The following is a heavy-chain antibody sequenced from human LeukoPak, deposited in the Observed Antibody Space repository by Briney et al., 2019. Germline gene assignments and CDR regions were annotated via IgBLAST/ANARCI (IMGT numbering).Heavy chain of an antibody. V-gene: IGHV3-48*03. CDR2: ISSSGSTI. CDR1: GFTFRSYE. CDR3: ARLPDLYCSSTSCYENFDY. Sequence: GSLRLSCAASGFTFRSYEMNWVRQAPGKGLEWVSDISSSGSTIYYADSVKGRFTISRDNAKNSLYLQMNSLRAEDTAVYYCARLPDLYCSSTSCYENFDYWGQGTLVTVSS. J-gene: IGHJ4*02. D-gene: IGHD2-2*01.